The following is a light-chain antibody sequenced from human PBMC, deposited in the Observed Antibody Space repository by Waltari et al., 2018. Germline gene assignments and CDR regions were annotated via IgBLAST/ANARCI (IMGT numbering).Light chain of an antibody. CDR3: QQYNTLWT. CDR1: QSINNW. V-gene: IGKV1-5*03. J-gene: IGKJ1*01. CDR2: KAS. Sequence: DIQMTQSPSILSASVGDRVTITCRASQSINNWLAWYQQKPGKAPKLLIYKASSLESGVPSRFSGSGSGTKFTLTISSLQPEDFASYYCQQYNTLWTFGQGTKVGIK.